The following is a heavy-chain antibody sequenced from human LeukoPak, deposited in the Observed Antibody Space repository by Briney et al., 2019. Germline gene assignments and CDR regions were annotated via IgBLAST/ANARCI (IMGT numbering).Heavy chain of an antibody. V-gene: IGHV3-11*01. CDR2: ISSSGSTI. D-gene: IGHD3-22*01. Sequence: RGSLRLSCAASGFTFSDYYMSWIRQAPGKGLEWVSYISSSGSTIYYADSVKGRFTISRDNAKNSLYLQMNSLRAEDTALYYCAKATYYYDSSGDSYTDAFDIWGQGTMVTVSS. J-gene: IGHJ3*02. CDR3: AKATYYYDSSGDSYTDAFDI. CDR1: GFTFSDYY.